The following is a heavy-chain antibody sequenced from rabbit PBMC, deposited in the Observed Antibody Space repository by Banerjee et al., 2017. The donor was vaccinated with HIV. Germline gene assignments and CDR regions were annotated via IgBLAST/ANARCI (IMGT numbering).Heavy chain of an antibody. CDR3: ARHAGSSYYPNYFNL. CDR2: IYTDWSDST. CDR1: GFSFSSSYY. Sequence: QSLEESGGDLVKPGASLTLTCTASGFSFSSSYYMCWVRQAPGKGLEWIACIYTDWSDSTYYASWAKGRFTISKTSSTTVTLQMTSLTAADTATYFCARHAGSSYYPNYFNLWGPGTLVTVS. J-gene: IGHJ4*01. V-gene: IGHV1S40*01. D-gene: IGHD8-1*01.